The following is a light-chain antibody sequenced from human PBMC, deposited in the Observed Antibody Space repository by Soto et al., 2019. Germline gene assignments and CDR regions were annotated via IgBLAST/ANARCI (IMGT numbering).Light chain of an antibody. V-gene: IGLV2-11*01. J-gene: IGLJ1*01. CDR1: SGDVGGYNS. CDR3: CSYAGSYTYV. Sequence: QSVLTQPRSVSGSPGQSVTISCTGTSGDVGGYNSVSWYQQHPGKAPKLMIYDVSKRPSGVPDRFSGSKSGNTASLTISGLRAEDDTDYYCCSYAGSYTYVFGTGTKVTVL. CDR2: DVS.